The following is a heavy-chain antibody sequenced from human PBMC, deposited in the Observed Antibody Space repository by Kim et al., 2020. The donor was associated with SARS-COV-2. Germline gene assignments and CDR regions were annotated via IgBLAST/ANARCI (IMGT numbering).Heavy chain of an antibody. CDR3: ARGSDLDY. CDR2: GSNK. J-gene: IGHJ4*02. Sequence: GSNKYYADAVKGRFTIARDNSKNTLYLQMNSLRAEDTAVYYCARGSDLDYWGQGTLVTVSS. V-gene: IGHV3-30*01.